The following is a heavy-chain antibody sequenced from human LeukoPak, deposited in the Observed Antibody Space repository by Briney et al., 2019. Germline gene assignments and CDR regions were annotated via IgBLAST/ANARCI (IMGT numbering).Heavy chain of an antibody. CDR2: IRYDGSNK. J-gene: IGHJ4*02. CDR3: AKGGVRAYNWNPPTGY. D-gene: IGHD1-20*01. V-gene: IGHV3-30*02. CDR1: GFTFSSYG. Sequence: GGSLRLSCAASGFTFSSYGMHWVRRAPGKGLEWVAFIRYDGSNKYYADSVKGRFTISRDNSKNTLYLQMNSLRAEDTAVYYCAKGGVRAYNWNPPTGYWGQGTLVTVSS.